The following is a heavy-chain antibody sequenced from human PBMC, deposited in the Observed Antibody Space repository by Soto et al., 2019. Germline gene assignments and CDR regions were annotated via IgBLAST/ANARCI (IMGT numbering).Heavy chain of an antibody. CDR2: ISAYNGNRNT. J-gene: IGHJ4*02. V-gene: IGHV1-18*01. CDR3: ARARGRLLDY. CDR1: GYTFASYG. D-gene: IGHD3-16*01. Sequence: QVQLVQSGAEVKKPGASVKVSCKTSGYTFASYGISWVRQAHGQGLEWMGWISAYNGNRNTNYAQKFQGRVTVTTGTSTSLAYMELRNLRSADTAVYYCARARGRLLDYWGQGTLVTVSS.